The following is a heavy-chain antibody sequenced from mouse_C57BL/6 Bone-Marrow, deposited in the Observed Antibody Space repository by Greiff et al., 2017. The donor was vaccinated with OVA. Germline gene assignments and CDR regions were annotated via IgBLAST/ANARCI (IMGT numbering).Heavy chain of an antibody. Sequence: QVQLQQPGAELVKPGASVKMSCKASGYTFTSYWITWVKQRPGQGLEWIGDIYPGSGSTNYNEKFKSKATLTVDTSSSTAYMQLSSLTSEDSAVYDGARSLYDYGSWFAYWGQGTLVTVSA. D-gene: IGHD2-4*01. CDR1: GYTFTSYW. J-gene: IGHJ3*01. CDR2: IYPGSGST. CDR3: ARSLYDYGSWFAY. V-gene: IGHV1-55*01.